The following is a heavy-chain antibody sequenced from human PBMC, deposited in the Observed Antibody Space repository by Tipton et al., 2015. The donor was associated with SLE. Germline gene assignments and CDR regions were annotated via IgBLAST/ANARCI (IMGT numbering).Heavy chain of an antibody. V-gene: IGHV4-59*08. Sequence: TLSLTCTVSGGSISSYYWSWIRQPPGKGLEWIGYIYYSGSTNYNPSLKSRVTISVDTSKNQFSLKLSSVTAADTAVYYCARHSPIAAAASGSKVNKNVFFDYWGQGTLVTVSS. CDR2: IYYSGST. J-gene: IGHJ4*02. D-gene: IGHD6-13*01. CDR3: ARHSPIAAAASGSKVNKNVFFDY. CDR1: GGSISSYY.